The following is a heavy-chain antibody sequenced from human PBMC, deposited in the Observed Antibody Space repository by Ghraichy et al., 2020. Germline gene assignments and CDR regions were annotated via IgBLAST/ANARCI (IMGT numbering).Heavy chain of an antibody. CDR2: IYRGESDT. V-gene: IGHV3-74*01. CDR1: GFTFSGYT. J-gene: IGHJ4*02. Sequence: GGSLRLSCAASGFTFSGYTMHWVRQVPGKGPVWVSRIYRGESDTFYADSVKGRFTISRDNGKNTLSLQMNSLRAEDTAVYYCARDSNWSLDYWGQGTLVTVSS. D-gene: IGHD7-27*01. CDR3: ARDSNWSLDY.